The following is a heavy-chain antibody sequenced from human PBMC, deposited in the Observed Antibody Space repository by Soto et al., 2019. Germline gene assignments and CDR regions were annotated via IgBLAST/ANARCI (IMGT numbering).Heavy chain of an antibody. J-gene: IGHJ4*02. V-gene: IGHV3-33*01. CDR3: ARDPVYYYYDSSGTSIDY. CDR1: GFTFSSYG. Sequence: SGGSLRLSCAASGFTFSSYGMHWVRQAPGKGLEWVAVIWYDGSNKYYADSVKGRFTISRDNSKNTLYLQMNSLRAEDTAVYYCARDPVYYYYDSSGTSIDYWGQGTLVTVSS. CDR2: IWYDGSNK. D-gene: IGHD3-22*01.